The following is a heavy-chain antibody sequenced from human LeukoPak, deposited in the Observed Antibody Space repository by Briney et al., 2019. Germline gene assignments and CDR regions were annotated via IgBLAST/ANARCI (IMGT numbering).Heavy chain of an antibody. V-gene: IGHV3-23*01. D-gene: IGHD5-12*01. CDR1: GFTFSSYA. J-gene: IGHJ4*02. CDR2: ISGSGGST. CDR3: AKVPSRGYRGYDLDY. Sequence: QPGGSLRLSCVASGFTFSSYAMSWVRQAPGKGLEWVSAISGSGGSTYYADSVKGRFTISRDNSKNTLYLQMNSLRAEDTAVYYCAKVPSRGYRGYDLDYWGQGTLVTVPS.